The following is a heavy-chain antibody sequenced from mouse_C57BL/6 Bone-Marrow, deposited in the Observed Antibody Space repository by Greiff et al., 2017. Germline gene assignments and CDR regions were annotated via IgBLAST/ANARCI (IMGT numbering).Heavy chain of an antibody. V-gene: IGHV1-64*01. CDR2: IHPNSGST. J-gene: IGHJ1*03. D-gene: IGHD1-1*01. Sequence: QVQLKQPGAELVKPGASVKLSCKASGYTFTSYWMHWVKQRPGQGLEWIGMIHPNSGSTNYNEKFKSKATLTVDKSSSTAYMQLSSLTSEDAAVYYCARNYYSSSYFYWYFDVWGTGTTVTVSS. CDR3: ARNYYSSSYFYWYFDV. CDR1: GYTFTSYW.